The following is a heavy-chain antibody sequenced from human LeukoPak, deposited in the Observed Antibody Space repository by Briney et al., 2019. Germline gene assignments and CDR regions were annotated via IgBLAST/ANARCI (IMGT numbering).Heavy chain of an antibody. CDR3: ARGLKQWLVRLVDWFDP. CDR1: GGSVSSGDYY. J-gene: IGHJ5*02. V-gene: IGHV4-61*08. D-gene: IGHD6-19*01. Sequence: SETLSLTCTVSGGSVSSGDYYWSWIRQPPGTGLEWIGYIHYSGSTKYNPSLKSRVTISIDTSKNQFSLKLSSVTAADTAVYYCARGLKQWLVRLVDWFDPWGQGTLVTVSS. CDR2: IHYSGST.